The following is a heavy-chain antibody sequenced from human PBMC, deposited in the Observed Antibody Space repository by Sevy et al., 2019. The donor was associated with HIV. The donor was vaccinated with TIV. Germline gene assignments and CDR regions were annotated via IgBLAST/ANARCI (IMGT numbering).Heavy chain of an antibody. J-gene: IGHJ6*02. D-gene: IGHD5-18*01. V-gene: IGHV3-21*01. CDR1: GFTFSSYS. Sequence: GGSLRLSCAASGFTFSSYSMNWVRQAPGKGLEWVSSISSSSSYIYYADSVKGRFTISRDNAKNSLYLQMNSLRAEDTAAYYCASAMVDTAMVNHYYYYYGMDVWGQGTTVTVSS. CDR2: ISSSSSYI. CDR3: ASAMVDTAMVNHYYYYYGMDV.